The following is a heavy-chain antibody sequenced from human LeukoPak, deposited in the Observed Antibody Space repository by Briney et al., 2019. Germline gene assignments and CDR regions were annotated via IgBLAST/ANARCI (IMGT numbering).Heavy chain of an antibody. CDR1: GYTFTGYY. V-gene: IGHV1-2*02. CDR2: INPNSGGT. J-gene: IGHJ3*02. Sequence: GGSLRLSCAASGYTFTGYYMHWVRQAPGQGLEWMGWINPNSGGTNYAQKFQGRVTMTRDTSISTAYMELSRLRPDDTAVYYCAREWDSSSSPDIWGQGTMVTVSS. CDR3: AREWDSSSSPDI. D-gene: IGHD6-6*01.